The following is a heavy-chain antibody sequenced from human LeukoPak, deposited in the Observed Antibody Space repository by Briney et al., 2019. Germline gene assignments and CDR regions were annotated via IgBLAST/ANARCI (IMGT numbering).Heavy chain of an antibody. V-gene: IGHV3-48*03. Sequence: GGSLRLSCAPSGFTFSSYEMNWVRQAPGKGLEWVSYISSSGSTIYYADSVKGRFTISRDNAKNSLYLQMNSLRAEDTAVHYCAELGITMIGGVWGKGATVTISS. CDR3: AELGITMIGGV. CDR1: GFTFSSYE. D-gene: IGHD3-10*02. J-gene: IGHJ6*04. CDR2: ISSSGSTI.